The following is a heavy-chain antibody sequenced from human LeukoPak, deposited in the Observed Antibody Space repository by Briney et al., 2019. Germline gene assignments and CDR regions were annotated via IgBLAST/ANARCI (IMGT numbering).Heavy chain of an antibody. CDR3: ARGEVLRYFDWLSSIYYYYYMDV. Sequence: GGSLRLSCVASGFTFSSYWMHWVRQAPGKGLVWVSRINSDGSSTSYADSVKGRFTISRDNAKNTLYLQMNSLRAEDTAVYYCARGEVLRYFDWLSSIYYYYYMDVWGKGTTVTISS. CDR2: INSDGSST. J-gene: IGHJ6*03. CDR1: GFTFSSYW. D-gene: IGHD3-9*01. V-gene: IGHV3-74*01.